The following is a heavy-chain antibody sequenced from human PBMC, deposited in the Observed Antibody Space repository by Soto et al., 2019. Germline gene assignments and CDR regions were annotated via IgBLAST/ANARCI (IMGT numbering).Heavy chain of an antibody. J-gene: IGHJ3*02. V-gene: IGHV4-59*01. Sequence: SETLSLTCTVSSGSIGTYFWSWIRQPPGKGLEWIGYIYYSWTTNYNPSLKSRVTIFLDTSKNQFSLRLSSVTAADTAVYYCARGRGGTYDAFDIWGQGTLVTVSS. CDR1: SGSIGTYF. D-gene: IGHD1-26*01. CDR2: IYYSWTT. CDR3: ARGRGGTYDAFDI.